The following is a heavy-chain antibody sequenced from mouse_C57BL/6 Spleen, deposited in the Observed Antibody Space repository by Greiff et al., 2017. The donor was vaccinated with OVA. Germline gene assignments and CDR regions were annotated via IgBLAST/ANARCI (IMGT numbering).Heavy chain of an antibody. CDR3: ARWTHYYGSSYVEYFDV. Sequence: EVQLVESGPGLVKPSQSLSLTCSVTGYSITSGYYWNWIRQFPGNKLEWMGYISYDGSNNYNPSLKNRISITRDTSKNQFFLKLNSVTTEDTATYYCARWTHYYGSSYVEYFDVWGTGTTVTVSS. CDR1: GYSITSGYY. CDR2: ISYDGSN. V-gene: IGHV3-6*01. D-gene: IGHD1-1*01. J-gene: IGHJ1*03.